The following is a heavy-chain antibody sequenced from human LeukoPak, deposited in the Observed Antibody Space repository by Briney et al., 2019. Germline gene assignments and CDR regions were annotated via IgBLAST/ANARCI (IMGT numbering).Heavy chain of an antibody. D-gene: IGHD6-19*01. J-gene: IGHJ4*02. V-gene: IGHV3-21*01. Sequence: GGSLRLSCAASGFTFSSYSMNWVRQAPGNGLEWVSSISSSSSYIYYADSVKGRFTISRDNAKNSLYLQMNSLRAEDTAVYYCAREWFGSGWFDYWGQGTLVTVSS. CDR1: GFTFSSYS. CDR2: ISSSSSYI. CDR3: AREWFGSGWFDY.